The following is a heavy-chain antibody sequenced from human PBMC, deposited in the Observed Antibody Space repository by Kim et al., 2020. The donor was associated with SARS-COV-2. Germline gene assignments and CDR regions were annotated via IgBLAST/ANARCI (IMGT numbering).Heavy chain of an antibody. CDR1: GGSISSYY. D-gene: IGHD3-10*01. J-gene: IGHJ5*02. CDR3: ARWRGGFGELLYNNWFDP. CDR2: IYYSGST. V-gene: IGHV4-59*13. Sequence: SETLSLTCTVSGGSISSYYWSWIRQPPGKGLEWIGYIYYSGSTNYNPSLKSRVTISVDTSKNQFSLKLSSVTAADTAVYYCARWRGGFGELLYNNWFDPWGQGTLVTVSS.